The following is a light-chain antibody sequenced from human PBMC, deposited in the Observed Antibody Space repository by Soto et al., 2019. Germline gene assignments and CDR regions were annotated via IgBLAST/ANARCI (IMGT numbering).Light chain of an antibody. Sequence: IQVNPSPSTLSASVGDRVTITCLASQSISSWLAWYQQKPGKAPKLLIYKASSLESGVPSRFSGSGSGTEFTLTISSLQPDDFATYYCQQYNSYSRTFGQGTKVDIK. V-gene: IGKV1-5*03. J-gene: IGKJ1*01. CDR3: QQYNSYSRT. CDR2: KAS. CDR1: QSISSW.